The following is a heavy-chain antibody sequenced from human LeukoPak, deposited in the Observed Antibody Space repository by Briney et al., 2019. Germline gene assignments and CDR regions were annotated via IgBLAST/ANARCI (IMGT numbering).Heavy chain of an antibody. CDR1: GFTFDDYA. Sequence: PGRSLRLSCAASGFTFDDYAMHCVRQAPGNGLEWVSGISWNSDNIAYADSVKGRFTISRDNDKNSLYLQMNSLRAEDTALYYCGKDPRDHGSGSHANWFDPWGQGTLVTVSS. J-gene: IGHJ5*02. V-gene: IGHV3-9*01. D-gene: IGHD3-10*01. CDR3: GKDPRDHGSGSHANWFDP. CDR2: ISWNSDNI.